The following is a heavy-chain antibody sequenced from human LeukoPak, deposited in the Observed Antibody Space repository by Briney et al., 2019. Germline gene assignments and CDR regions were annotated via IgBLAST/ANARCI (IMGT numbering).Heavy chain of an antibody. CDR3: ARHSSGYGWFDP. D-gene: IGHD6-19*01. CDR1: GYTFTSYA. J-gene: IGHJ5*02. CDR2: INAGNGNT. V-gene: IGHV1-3*01. Sequence: ASVKVSCKASGYTFTSYAMHWERQAPGQRLKWMGWINAGNGNTKYSQKFQGRVTITRDTSASTAYMELSSLRSEDTAVYYCARHSSGYGWFDPWGQGTLVTVSS.